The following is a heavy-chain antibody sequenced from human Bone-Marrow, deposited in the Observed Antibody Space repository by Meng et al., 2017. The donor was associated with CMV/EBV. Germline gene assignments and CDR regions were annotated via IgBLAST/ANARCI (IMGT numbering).Heavy chain of an antibody. CDR3: ARADDFWSGVQNLDYGMDV. J-gene: IGHJ6*02. CDR2: IGTAGDT. D-gene: IGHD3-3*01. CDR1: GFTFSSYD. Sequence: GESLKISCAASGFTFSSYDMHWVRQATGKGLEWVSAIGTAGDTYYPGSVKGRFTISRDNSKNTLYLQMNSLRAEDTAVYYCARADDFWSGVQNLDYGMDVWGQGTTVTVSS. V-gene: IGHV3-13*01.